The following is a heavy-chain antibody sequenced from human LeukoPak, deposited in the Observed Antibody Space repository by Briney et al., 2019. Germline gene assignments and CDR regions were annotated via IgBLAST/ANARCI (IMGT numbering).Heavy chain of an antibody. Sequence: KPSETLSLTCTVSGGSIGSYYWSWIRQPAGKGLEWIGRIYTSGSTNYNPSLKSRVTMSVDTSKNQFSLKLSSVTAADTAVYYCARVYCSSTSCFLDYWGQGTLVTVSS. CDR1: GGSIGSYY. J-gene: IGHJ4*02. CDR2: IYTSGST. D-gene: IGHD2-2*01. V-gene: IGHV4-4*07. CDR3: ARVYCSSTSCFLDY.